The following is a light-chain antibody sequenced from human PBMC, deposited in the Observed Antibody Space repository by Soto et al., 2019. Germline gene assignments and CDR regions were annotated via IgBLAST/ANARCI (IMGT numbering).Light chain of an antibody. CDR3: QQGVTGPPVFT. CDR1: QSVRSS. V-gene: IGKV3-11*01. J-gene: IGKJ3*01. CDR2: DAS. Sequence: EIVLTQSPATLSLSPGERATLSCRASQSVRSSLAWYQQKPGQAPRLLIYDASTRATDIPDRFSGRGSGTDFTLTISSLEPEDFGVYHCQQGVTGPPVFTFGPGTTVDIK.